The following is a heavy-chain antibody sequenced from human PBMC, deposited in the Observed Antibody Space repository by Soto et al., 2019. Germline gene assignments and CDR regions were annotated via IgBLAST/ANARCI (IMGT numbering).Heavy chain of an antibody. J-gene: IGHJ4*02. CDR2: FIPLFGTP. CDR1: GDSFKKYV. CDR3: ARDRRPYSSSWYDFDY. Sequence: SVKVSCKASGDSFKKYVFSWVRQAPGQGLEWMGGFIPLFGTPNYAQEFQGRVTMIADESTSTPYMEMSRLRSDDSAVYYCARDRRPYSSSWYDFDYWGQGALVTVSS. D-gene: IGHD6-13*01. V-gene: IGHV1-69*13.